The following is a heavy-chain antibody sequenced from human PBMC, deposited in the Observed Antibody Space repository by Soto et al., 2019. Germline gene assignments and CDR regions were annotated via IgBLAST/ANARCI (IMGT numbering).Heavy chain of an antibody. CDR3: AKNSLVRGHEL. D-gene: IGHD3-10*01. Sequence: EVQLLESGGGLVQPGGSLRLSCAASGFMFSSYGMSWVRQAPGKGLEWVSYIRGSGGTTYYADSVKGRFIISRDNSKNLLYLQLSSLRAEDTAVYHCAKNSLVRGHELWGQGTLFAVSS. CDR1: GFMFSSYG. CDR2: IRGSGGTT. J-gene: IGHJ4*02. V-gene: IGHV3-23*01.